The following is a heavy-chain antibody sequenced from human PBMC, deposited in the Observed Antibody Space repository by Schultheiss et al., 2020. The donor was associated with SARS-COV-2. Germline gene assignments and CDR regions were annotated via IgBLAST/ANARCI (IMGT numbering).Heavy chain of an antibody. J-gene: IGHJ5*02. D-gene: IGHD2-2*01. CDR1: GGSISSYY. Sequence: SETLSLTCTVSGGSISSYYWSWIRQPAGKGLEWIGRIYTSGSTNYNPSLKSRVTISVDTSKNQFSLKLSSVTAADTAVYYCARGGGIVVVPAADLAGNWFDPWGQGTLVTVSS. V-gene: IGHV4-4*07. CDR2: IYTSGST. CDR3: ARGGGIVVVPAADLAGNWFDP.